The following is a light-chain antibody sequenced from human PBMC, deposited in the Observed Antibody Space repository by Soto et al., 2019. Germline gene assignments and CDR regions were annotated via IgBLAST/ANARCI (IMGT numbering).Light chain of an antibody. CDR2: GAS. CDR1: HTCTNRF. V-gene: IGKV3-20*01. J-gene: IGKJ5*01. Sequence: MVFMSLPGTQSLSPGGRATLSFTRQHTCTNRFLYRYQPIPGPAPRLLIYGASMRATGIPDRFSGSGSGTAFTLTISRLEHEDFAVYYWQQCGSSSTFGQGTRLEI. CDR3: QQCGSSST.